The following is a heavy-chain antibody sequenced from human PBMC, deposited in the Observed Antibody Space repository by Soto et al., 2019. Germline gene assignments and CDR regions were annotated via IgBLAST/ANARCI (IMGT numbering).Heavy chain of an antibody. CDR3: AKTPRGTGGYYYYYMDV. CDR1: GFTFSSYA. CDR2: ISGSGGST. J-gene: IGHJ6*03. V-gene: IGHV3-23*01. Sequence: EVQLLESGGGLVQPGGSLRLSCAASGFTFSSYAMSWVRQAPGKGLEWVSAISGSGGSTYYAYSVKGRFTISRDNSKNTLYLQMNSLRAEDTAVYYCAKTPRGTGGYYYYYMDVWGKGTTVTVSS.